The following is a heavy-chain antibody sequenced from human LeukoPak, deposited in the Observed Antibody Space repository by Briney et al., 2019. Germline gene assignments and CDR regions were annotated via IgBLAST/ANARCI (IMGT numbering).Heavy chain of an antibody. Sequence: ASVKVSCKASGYTFTSYDINWVRQATGQGLEWMGWMNPNSGNTGYAQKFQGRVTMTRDTSISTAYMELSSLRSDDTAVYFCARGGKGLQLIGSFYDYWGQGTLVTVSS. J-gene: IGHJ4*02. D-gene: IGHD1-1*01. CDR2: MNPNSGNT. CDR1: GYTFTSYD. CDR3: ARGGKGLQLIGSFYDY. V-gene: IGHV1-8*01.